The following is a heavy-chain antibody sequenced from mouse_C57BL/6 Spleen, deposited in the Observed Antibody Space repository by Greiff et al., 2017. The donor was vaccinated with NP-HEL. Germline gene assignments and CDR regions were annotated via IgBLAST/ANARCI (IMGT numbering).Heavy chain of an antibody. CDR1: GYTFTDYE. V-gene: IGHV1-15*01. CDR3: TRRGLYYDYDVFAY. J-gene: IGHJ3*01. D-gene: IGHD2-4*01. CDR2: IDPETGGT. Sequence: VKLMESGAELVRPGASVTLSCKASGYTFTDYEMHWVKQTPVHGLEWIGAIDPETGGTAYNQKFKGKAILTADKSSSTAYMELRSLTSEDSAVYYWTRRGLYYDYDVFAYWGQGTLVTVSA.